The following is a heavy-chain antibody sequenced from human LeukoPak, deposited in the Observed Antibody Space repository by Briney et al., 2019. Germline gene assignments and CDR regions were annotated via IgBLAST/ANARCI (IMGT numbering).Heavy chain of an antibody. J-gene: IGHJ4*02. CDR1: GFTFSSYE. Sequence: QSGGSLRLSCAASGFTFSSYEMNWVRQAPGKGLEWVSYISSSGSTIYYADSVKGRFTISRDNAKNSLYLQMNSLRAEDTAVYYCARGGYCSGGSCYEGELVYWGQGTLVTVSS. CDR2: ISSSGSTI. V-gene: IGHV3-48*03. D-gene: IGHD2-15*01. CDR3: ARGGYCSGGSCYEGELVY.